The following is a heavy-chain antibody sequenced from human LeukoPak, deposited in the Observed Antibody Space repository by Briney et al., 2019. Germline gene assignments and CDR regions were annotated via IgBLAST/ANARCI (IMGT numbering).Heavy chain of an antibody. CDR1: GFTVSNTY. Sequence: GGSLGLSCAASGFTVSNTYMSWVRQAPGKGLEWVSVIYSSGGTFYSESVKGRFTISRDYSKNTLYLQMNSLRVDDTAVYYCAKDSSGPAFWGQGTLVTVSS. CDR3: AKDSSGPAF. D-gene: IGHD6-19*01. CDR2: IYSSGGT. J-gene: IGHJ4*02. V-gene: IGHV3-53*01.